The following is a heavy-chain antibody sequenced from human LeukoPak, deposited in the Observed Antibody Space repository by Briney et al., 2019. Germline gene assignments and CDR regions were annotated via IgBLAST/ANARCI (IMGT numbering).Heavy chain of an antibody. CDR3: ARSILFMSADAFDI. V-gene: IGHV3-30-3*01. J-gene: IGHJ3*02. CDR1: GFTFSYYT. Sequence: PGRSLRLSCAASGFTFSYYTMHWVRQAPGKGLEWVAFISYDGSNKDYADSVKGRFTISRDNSKKTLYLQMNTLRAEDTAVYYCARSILFMSADAFDIWGQETMVTVSS. D-gene: IGHD3-10*02. CDR2: ISYDGSNK.